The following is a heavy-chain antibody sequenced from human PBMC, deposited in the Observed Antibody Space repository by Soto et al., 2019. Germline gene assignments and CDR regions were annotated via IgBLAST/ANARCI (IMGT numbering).Heavy chain of an antibody. Sequence: GESLKISCQGSGYSFATYWIAWVRQMPGKGLEWMGAIYAGDSDTKYSPSFQGQVTILAEKSITTAYLQWSSLKASDTAMYYCARSGRSDARQFDYSGQGTLVTVSS. V-gene: IGHV5-51*01. D-gene: IGHD2-15*01. CDR3: ARSGRSDARQFDY. J-gene: IGHJ4*02. CDR2: IYAGDSDT. CDR1: GYSFATYW.